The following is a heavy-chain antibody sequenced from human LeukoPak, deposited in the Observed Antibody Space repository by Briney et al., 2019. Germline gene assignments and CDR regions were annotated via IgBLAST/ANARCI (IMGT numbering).Heavy chain of an antibody. D-gene: IGHD3-10*01. CDR2: IYPSDSDT. Sequence: GESLKISCQVSGYNFTTYWIGWVRQMPGRGLEWMGIIYPSDSDTRYSPSFQGQVTISADKSISTAYLQWSSLKASDTAMYYCARRYYYGSGSSYYFDYWGQGTLVTVSS. CDR1: GYNFTTYW. V-gene: IGHV5-51*01. J-gene: IGHJ4*02. CDR3: ARRYYYGSGSSYYFDY.